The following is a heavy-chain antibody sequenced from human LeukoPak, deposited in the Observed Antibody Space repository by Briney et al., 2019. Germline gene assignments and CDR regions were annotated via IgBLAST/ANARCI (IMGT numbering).Heavy chain of an antibody. J-gene: IGHJ4*02. CDR1: GYSFTSYW. CDR3: ARQESSSWDEYYFDY. V-gene: IGHV5-51*01. Sequence: GESLKISCKGSGYSFTSYWIGWVRLMPGKGLEWMGIIYPGDSDTRYSPSFQGQVTISADKSISTAYLQWSSLKASDTAMYYCARQESSSWDEYYFDYWGQGTLVTVSS. D-gene: IGHD6-13*01. CDR2: IYPGDSDT.